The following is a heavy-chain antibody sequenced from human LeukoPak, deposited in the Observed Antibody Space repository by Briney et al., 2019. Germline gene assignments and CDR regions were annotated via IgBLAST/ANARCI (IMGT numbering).Heavy chain of an antibody. CDR2: IYHSGNT. CDR1: GYSISSGYH. CDR3: AKSNGYGLVDI. J-gene: IGHJ3*02. Sequence: SETLSLTCTVSGYSISSGYHWGWIRQPPGKGLEWIGSIYHSGNTYYNPSLKSRVTISVDTSKNQFSLKLTSVTAADTAVYYCAKSNGYGLVDIWGQGTMVTVSS. D-gene: IGHD3-10*01. V-gene: IGHV4-38-2*02.